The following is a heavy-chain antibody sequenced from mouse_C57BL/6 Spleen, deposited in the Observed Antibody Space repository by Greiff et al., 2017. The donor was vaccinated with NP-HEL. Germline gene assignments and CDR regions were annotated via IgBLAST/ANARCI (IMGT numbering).Heavy chain of an antibody. CDR2: ISSGSSTI. CDR1: GFTFSDYG. Sequence: EVQGVESGGGLVKPGGSLKLSCAASGFTFSDYGMHWVRQAPEKGLEWVAYISSGSSTIYYADTVKGRFTISRDNAKNTLFLQMASPRSEDTAMYYCARDGYYFFAYWGQGTLVTVSA. V-gene: IGHV5-17*01. D-gene: IGHD2-3*01. CDR3: ARDGYYFFAY. J-gene: IGHJ3*01.